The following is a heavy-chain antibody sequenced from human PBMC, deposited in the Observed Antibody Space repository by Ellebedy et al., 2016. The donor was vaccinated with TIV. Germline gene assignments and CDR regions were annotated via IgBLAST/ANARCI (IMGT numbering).Heavy chain of an antibody. V-gene: IGHV4-59*08. J-gene: IGHJ6*03. CDR2: PYYRGST. Sequence: MPSDTLSLTCEVSGGSISSYYWSWIRQPPGKGLEWIGAPYYRGSTNYNPSLGNRVTISDASKNQLSLKLSTVTAADTAVYYCARHGAGADMSYYYYYMDVWGKGTTVTVSS. D-gene: IGHD3-16*01. CDR3: ARHGAGADMSYYYYYMDV. CDR1: GGSISSYY.